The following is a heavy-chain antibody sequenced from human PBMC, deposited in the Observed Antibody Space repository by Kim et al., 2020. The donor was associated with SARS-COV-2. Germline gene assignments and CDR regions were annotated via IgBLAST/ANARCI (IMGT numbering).Heavy chain of an antibody. CDR3: ARSTYYDILTGYFV. J-gene: IGHJ4*02. D-gene: IGHD3-9*01. Sequence: NPSHKSRVTISVDTSKNQFSLKLSSVTAADTAVYYCARSTYYDILTGYFVWGQGTLVTVSS. V-gene: IGHV4-34*01.